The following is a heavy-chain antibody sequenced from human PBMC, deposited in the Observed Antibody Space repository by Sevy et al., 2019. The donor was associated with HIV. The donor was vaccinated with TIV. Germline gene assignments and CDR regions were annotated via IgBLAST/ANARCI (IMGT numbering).Heavy chain of an antibody. CDR2: IYHSGST. Sequence: SETLSLTCAVSGYSISSGYYWGWIRQPPGKGLEWIGSIYHSGSTYYNPSLKSRVTISVDTSKNQFSLKLSSVTAADTAVYYCAREDWEAMDVWGKGTTVTVSS. V-gene: IGHV4-38-2*02. CDR1: GYSISSGYY. D-gene: IGHD1-26*01. CDR3: AREDWEAMDV. J-gene: IGHJ6*03.